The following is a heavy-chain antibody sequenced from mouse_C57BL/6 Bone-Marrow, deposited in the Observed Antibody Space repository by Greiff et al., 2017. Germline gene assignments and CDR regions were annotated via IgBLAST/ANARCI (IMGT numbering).Heavy chain of an antibody. Sequence: VQLQQSGPELVKPGASVKIPCKASGYTFTDYNMDWVKQSHGKSLEWIGDINPNNGGTIYNQKFKGKATLTVDKSSSTACMELRSLTSEDTAVYYSERKEGDSSVYYFDYWRQGTTLTVSS. CDR2: INPNNGGT. J-gene: IGHJ2*01. CDR1: GYTFTDYN. CDR3: ERKEGDSSVYYFDY. D-gene: IGHD3-2*02. V-gene: IGHV1-18*01.